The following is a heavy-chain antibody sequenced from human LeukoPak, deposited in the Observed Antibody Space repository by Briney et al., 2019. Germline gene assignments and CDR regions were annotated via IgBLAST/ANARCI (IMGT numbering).Heavy chain of an antibody. CDR2: ISSSGGST. CDR1: GFTFSSSA. J-gene: IGHJ3*02. V-gene: IGHV3-23*01. Sequence: GGSLRLSCAASGFTFSSSAMSWVRQVPGKGLEWVSGISSSGGSTNYADSVRGRFTISRDNSMNTLYVQMNSLRAEDTAVYYCARDAFDIWGQGTMVTVSS. CDR3: ARDAFDI.